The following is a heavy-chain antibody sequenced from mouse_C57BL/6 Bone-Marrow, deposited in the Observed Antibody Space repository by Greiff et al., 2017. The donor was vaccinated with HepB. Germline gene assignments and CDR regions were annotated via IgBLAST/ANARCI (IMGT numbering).Heavy chain of an antibody. Sequence: EVKLVESGGGFVQPKGSLKLSCAASGFTFHTYAMHWVRQAPGKGLEWVARIRSKSSNYATYYADSVKDRFTISRDDSQSMLYLQMNNLKTEDTAIYYCVRDYGSSYYYAMDYWGQGTSVTVSS. V-gene: IGHV10-3*01. D-gene: IGHD1-1*01. CDR2: IRSKSSNYAT. J-gene: IGHJ4*01. CDR3: VRDYGSSYYYAMDY. CDR1: GFTFHTYA.